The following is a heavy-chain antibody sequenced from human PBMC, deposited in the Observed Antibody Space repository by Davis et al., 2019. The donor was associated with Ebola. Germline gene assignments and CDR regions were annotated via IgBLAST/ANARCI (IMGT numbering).Heavy chain of an antibody. CDR1: GYTFTSYD. D-gene: IGHD6-19*01. J-gene: IGHJ6*02. V-gene: IGHV1-8*01. CDR3: ARLQVRLVRDYYYYYGMDV. Sequence: ASVQVSCKASGYTFTSYDINWVRQATGQGLEWMGWMNPNSGNTGYAQKFQGRVTMTRNTSISTAYMELSSLRSEDTAVYYCARLQVRLVRDYYYYYGMDVWGQGTTVTVSS. CDR2: MNPNSGNT.